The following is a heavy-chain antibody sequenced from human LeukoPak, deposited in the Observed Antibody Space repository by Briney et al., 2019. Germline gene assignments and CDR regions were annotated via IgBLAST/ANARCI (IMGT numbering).Heavy chain of an antibody. Sequence: GGSLRLSCAASGFTFTSYSMNWVRQAPGKGLEWVSTISGGGGSTYYADSVKGRFTISRDNSKNTLYLQVNSLRAEDTAVYYCARSVYDSGGYYRVLDYWGQGTLVTVSS. CDR1: GFTFTSYS. CDR2: ISGGGGST. D-gene: IGHD3-22*01. J-gene: IGHJ4*02. V-gene: IGHV3-23*01. CDR3: ARSVYDSGGYYRVLDY.